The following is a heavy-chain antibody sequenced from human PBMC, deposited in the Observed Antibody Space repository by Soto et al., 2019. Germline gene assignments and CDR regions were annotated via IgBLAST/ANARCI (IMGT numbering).Heavy chain of an antibody. D-gene: IGHD5-18*01. CDR2: IYYSGST. Sequence: QVQLQESGPGLVKPSQTLSLTCTVSGASISSGDYYWSWIRQPPGKGLEWIGYIYYSGSTYYSPSLKSRVAISVDTPKNQFSLRLSSVTAADTAVYYCDREVDTASGPDYYNGLDVWGQGTKVTVSS. CDR3: DREVDTASGPDYYNGLDV. J-gene: IGHJ6*02. V-gene: IGHV4-30-4*01. CDR1: GASISSGDYY.